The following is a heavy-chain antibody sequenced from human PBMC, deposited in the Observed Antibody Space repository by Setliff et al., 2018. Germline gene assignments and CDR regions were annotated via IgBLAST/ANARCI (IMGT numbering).Heavy chain of an antibody. V-gene: IGHV1-18*01. CDR3: ARATPHGYCSGGSCNPHFGY. J-gene: IGHJ4*02. CDR2: ISVYNGGT. Sequence: AGVKVSCKASGYTIISCGISRVRQDLGEGLEWLGWISVYNGGTNYEQKYQGRVTMTRDTSTSTVYMELSSLRSEDTAVYYCARATPHGYCSGGSCNPHFGYWGQGTLVTVSS. D-gene: IGHD2-15*01. CDR1: GYTIISCG.